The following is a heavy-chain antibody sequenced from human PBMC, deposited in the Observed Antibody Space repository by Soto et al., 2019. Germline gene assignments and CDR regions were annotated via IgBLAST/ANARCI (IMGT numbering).Heavy chain of an antibody. D-gene: IGHD2-21*02. CDR3: TTFTVVTANDN. V-gene: IGHV3-15*07. J-gene: IGHJ4*01. CDR2: IKSESDGGTT. Sequence: EVQLVESGGGLVKPGESLRLSCAASGFSLSNVWMNWVRQAPGKGLEWVGRIKSESDGGTTGYGAPVRGRFTISRDESSNTMYLQMNSLRTDDTAVYYCTTFTVVTANDNWGQGALVTVSS. CDR1: GFSLSNVW.